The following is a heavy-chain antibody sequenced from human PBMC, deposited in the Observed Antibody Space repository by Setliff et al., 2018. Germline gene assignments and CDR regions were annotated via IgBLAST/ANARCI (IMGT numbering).Heavy chain of an antibody. V-gene: IGHV3-20*04. CDR3: ATRAVGITVALNRPLDH. J-gene: IGHJ4*02. CDR1: GFTFDDYG. Sequence: GGSLRLSCAASGFTFDDYGMSWVRQAPGKGLEWVSGINWNGGSTGYADSVKGRFTISRDNAKNSLYLQMNSLRAEDTALYYCATRAVGITVALNRPLDHWGQGTLVTVSS. CDR2: INWNGGST. D-gene: IGHD6-19*01.